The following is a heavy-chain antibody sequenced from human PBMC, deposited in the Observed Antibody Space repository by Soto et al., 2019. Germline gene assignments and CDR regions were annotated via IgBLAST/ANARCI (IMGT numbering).Heavy chain of an antibody. Sequence: GGSLRLSCAASGFTFSSYAMSWVRQAPGKGLEWVSAISGSGGRTYYADSVKGRFTISRDNSKNTLYLQMNSLRAEDTAVYYCAKDNYYDSSGYLDAFDIWGQGTMVTVSS. D-gene: IGHD3-22*01. CDR2: ISGSGGRT. CDR3: AKDNYYDSSGYLDAFDI. J-gene: IGHJ3*02. CDR1: GFTFSSYA. V-gene: IGHV3-23*01.